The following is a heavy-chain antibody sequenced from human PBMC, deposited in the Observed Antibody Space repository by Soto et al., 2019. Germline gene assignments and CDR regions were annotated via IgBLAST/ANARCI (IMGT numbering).Heavy chain of an antibody. D-gene: IGHD1-7*01. J-gene: IGHJ4*02. CDR2: IYYTGDG. CDR3: VGTGTMVDY. V-gene: IGHV4-30-4*02. Sequence: SDTLSLTCSVSGASITSGDYYWSWVRQPPGKGLEWIGYIYYTGDGYYNPSLESRLSISLDSSKNQFSLELRSVSAADTAIYYCVGTGTMVDYWGQGTLVTVSS. CDR1: GASITSGDYY.